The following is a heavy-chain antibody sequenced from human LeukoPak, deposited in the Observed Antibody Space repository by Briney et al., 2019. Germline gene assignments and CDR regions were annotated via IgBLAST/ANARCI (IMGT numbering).Heavy chain of an antibody. CDR3: ARDSSSWYRWGFDP. CDR1: GGSFSGYY. Sequence: PSETLSLTCAVYGGSFSGYYWSWIRQPPGKGLEWIGEINHSGSTNYNPSLKSRVTISVDTSKNQFSLKLSSVTAADTAVYYCARDSSSWYRWGFDPWGQGTLVTVSS. V-gene: IGHV4-34*01. CDR2: INHSGST. D-gene: IGHD6-13*01. J-gene: IGHJ5*02.